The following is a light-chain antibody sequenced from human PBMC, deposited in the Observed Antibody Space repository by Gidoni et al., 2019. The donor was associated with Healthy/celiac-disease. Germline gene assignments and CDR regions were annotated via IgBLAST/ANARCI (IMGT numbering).Light chain of an antibody. V-gene: IGKV1-5*03. CDR2: KAS. CDR3: QQYNSYSSIT. CDR1: QGISSW. J-gene: IGKJ5*01. Sequence: DIQMTQSPSTLSASVGDRVTITCRASQGISSWLAWYQQKPGKAPKLLIYKASSLESGVPSRFSGSGSGTEFTLTISSLQPDDFATYYCQQYNSYSSITFGQXTRLEIK.